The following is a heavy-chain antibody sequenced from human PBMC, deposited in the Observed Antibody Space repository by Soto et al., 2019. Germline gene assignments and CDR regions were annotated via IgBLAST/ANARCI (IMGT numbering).Heavy chain of an antibody. D-gene: IGHD5-12*01. V-gene: IGHV4-39*01. Sequence: QLQLQESGPGLVKPSETLSLTCTVSGGSISSSSYYWGWIRQPPGKGLEWIGSIYYSGSTYYNPSLKSRVTISVDTSKNQFSLKLSSVTAADTAVYYCARLGLYSGYDWGYWGQGTLVPVSS. CDR2: IYYSGST. CDR1: GGSISSSSYY. J-gene: IGHJ4*02. CDR3: ARLGLYSGYDWGY.